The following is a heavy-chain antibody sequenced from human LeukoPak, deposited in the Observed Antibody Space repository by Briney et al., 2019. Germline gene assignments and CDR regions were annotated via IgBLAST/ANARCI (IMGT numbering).Heavy chain of an antibody. J-gene: IGHJ3*02. CDR1: GGSFSGYY. D-gene: IGHD1-7*01. CDR2: INHSGST. V-gene: IGHV4-34*01. CDR3: ARDEYRTNDAFDI. Sequence: SETLSLTCAVYGGSFSGYYWSWLRQPPGKGLEWIGEINHSGSTNYNPSLKSRVTISVDTSKNQFSLKLSSVTAADTAVYYCARDEYRTNDAFDIWGQGTMVTVSS.